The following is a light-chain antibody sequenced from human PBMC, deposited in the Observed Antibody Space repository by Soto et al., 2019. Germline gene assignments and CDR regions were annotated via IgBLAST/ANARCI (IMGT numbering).Light chain of an antibody. CDR3: CSFAGSGPAV. V-gene: IGLV2-23*02. CDR2: EVN. Sequence: SVLTPPASVSGSPGQSIAIFCTGTSGGIGTYNLVSWYQQHPGKAPKLMISEVNKRPSGVSDRFSGSKSGDTASLTISGLRTEDEADYYCCSFAGSGPAVLGTGTRVTVL. J-gene: IGLJ1*01. CDR1: SGGIGTYNL.